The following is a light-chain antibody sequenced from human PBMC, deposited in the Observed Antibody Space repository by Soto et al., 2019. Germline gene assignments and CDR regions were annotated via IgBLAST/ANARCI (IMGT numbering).Light chain of an antibody. V-gene: IGLV2-14*01. CDR3: ASYTSSSTFVI. Sequence: QSVLTQPASVSGSPGQSITISCTGTSSDVGGYKYVSWYQQHPDKDPKLIIFEVSNRPSGISSRFSGSKSGNTASLTISGLQAEDEADYYCASYTSSSTFVIFGRGTKVTVL. CDR2: EVS. CDR1: SSDVGGYKY. J-gene: IGLJ2*01.